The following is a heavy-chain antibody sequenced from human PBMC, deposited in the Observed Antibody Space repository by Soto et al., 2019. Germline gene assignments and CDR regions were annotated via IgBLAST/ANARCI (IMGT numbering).Heavy chain of an antibody. Sequence: GASVKVSCKASGYTFTSYDINWVRQATGQGLEWMGWMNPNSGNTGYAQKFQGRVTMTRNTSISTAYMELSSLRSEDTAVYYCARPRRRYCSSTSCPIDYWGQGTLVTAPQ. CDR3: ARPRRRYCSSTSCPIDY. CDR2: MNPNSGNT. CDR1: GYTFTSYD. V-gene: IGHV1-8*01. J-gene: IGHJ4*02. D-gene: IGHD2-2*01.